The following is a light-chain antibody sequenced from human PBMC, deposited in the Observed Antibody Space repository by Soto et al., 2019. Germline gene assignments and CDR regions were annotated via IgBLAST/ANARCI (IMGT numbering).Light chain of an antibody. CDR1: SSDVGGYNF. V-gene: IGLV2-14*01. Sequence: QSALSQPPSVSGSPGQSITISCTGTSSDVGGYNFVSWYQQHPGKAPKLMIYEVTNRPSGVSNRFSGSKSGNTASLTISGLQAADEADYYCSSYTSSSTSFVFGTATKVTLL. CDR3: SSYTSSSTSFV. J-gene: IGLJ1*01. CDR2: EVT.